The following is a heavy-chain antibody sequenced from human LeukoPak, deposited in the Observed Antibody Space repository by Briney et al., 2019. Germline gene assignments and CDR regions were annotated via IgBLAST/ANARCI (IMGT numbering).Heavy chain of an antibody. D-gene: IGHD3-10*01. CDR2: IYYSGST. J-gene: IGHJ6*03. V-gene: IGHV4-39*01. Sequence: SQTLSLTCTVSGGSISSSSYYWGWIRQPPGKGLEWIGNIYYSGSTYCNPSLKSRATISVDTSKNQFSLKLSAVTAADTAVYYCASVRRGFGESSKYYSYYYMDVWGNGTTVTISS. CDR1: GGSISSSSYY. CDR3: ASVRRGFGESSKYYSYYYMDV.